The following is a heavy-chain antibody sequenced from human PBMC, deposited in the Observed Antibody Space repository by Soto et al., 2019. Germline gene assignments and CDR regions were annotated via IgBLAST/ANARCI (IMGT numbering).Heavy chain of an antibody. CDR1: GFTFSSYA. CDR2: ISGSGGST. Sequence: GGSLRLSCAASGFTFSSYAMSWVRQAPGKGLEWVSAISGSGGSTYYADSVKGRFTISRDNSKNTLYLQMNSLRAEDTAVYYCAKDRPDTSEYSSSSPHWGQGTLVTVSS. D-gene: IGHD6-6*01. J-gene: IGHJ4*02. CDR3: AKDRPDTSEYSSSSPH. V-gene: IGHV3-23*01.